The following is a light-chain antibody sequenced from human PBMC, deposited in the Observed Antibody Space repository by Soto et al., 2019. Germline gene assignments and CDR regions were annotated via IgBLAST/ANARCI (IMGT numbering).Light chain of an antibody. CDR3: QQYGCSLRT. CDR2: AAS. Sequence: EIVLTQSPGTLSLSPGERATLSCRASQSVGGNYLAWYQQKPGQAPRLLVYAASTRATGIPDRFSGSGSGTDFSLTISRLEPEDFAVYYCQQYGCSLRTFGQGTKLEIK. CDR1: QSVGGNY. J-gene: IGKJ2*01. V-gene: IGKV3-20*01.